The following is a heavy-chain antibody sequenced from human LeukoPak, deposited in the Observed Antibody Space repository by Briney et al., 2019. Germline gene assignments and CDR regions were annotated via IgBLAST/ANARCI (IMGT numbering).Heavy chain of an antibody. CDR1: GGSISSYY. CDR2: IYYSGST. V-gene: IGHV4-59*08. J-gene: IGHJ4*02. Sequence: SETLSLTCTVSGGSISSYYWSWIRQPPGKGLEWIGYIYYSGSTNYNPSLKSRVTISVDTSKNQFSLKLSSVTAPDTAVYSCARHRRSFGEYYFDYWGQGTLVTVSS. CDR3: ARHRRSFGEYYFDY. D-gene: IGHD3-10*01.